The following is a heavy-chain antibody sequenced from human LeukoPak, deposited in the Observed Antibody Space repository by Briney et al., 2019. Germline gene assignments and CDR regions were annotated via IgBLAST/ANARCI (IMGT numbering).Heavy chain of an antibody. CDR2: INPNSGGT. Sequence: GASVKVSCKAFGYTFTGYYMHWVRQAPGQGLEWMGWINPNSGGTNYAQKFQGRVTMTRDTSISTAYMELSRLRSDDTAVYYCARALRRYGDYRTSGFDYWGQGTLVTVSS. J-gene: IGHJ4*02. V-gene: IGHV1-2*02. CDR3: ARALRRYGDYRTSGFDY. D-gene: IGHD4-17*01. CDR1: GYTFTGYY.